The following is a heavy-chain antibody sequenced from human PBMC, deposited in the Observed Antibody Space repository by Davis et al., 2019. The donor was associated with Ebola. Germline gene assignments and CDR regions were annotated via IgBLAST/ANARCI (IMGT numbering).Heavy chain of an antibody. V-gene: IGHV3-21*01. J-gene: IGHJ4*02. D-gene: IGHD3-9*01. CDR2: ISSSSSYI. CDR1: GFDFRKYS. Sequence: PGGSLRLSCAASGFDFRKYSMHWVRQAPGKGLEWVSSISSSSSYIYYADSVKGRFTISRDNAKNSLYLQMNSLRAEDTAVYYCARVSTIFLRGCDYWGQGTLVTVSS. CDR3: ARVSTIFLRGCDY.